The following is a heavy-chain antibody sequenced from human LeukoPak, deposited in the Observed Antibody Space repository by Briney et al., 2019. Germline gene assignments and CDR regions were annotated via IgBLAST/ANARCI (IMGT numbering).Heavy chain of an antibody. J-gene: IGHJ4*02. CDR3: AKGAYDYIEIAYFDY. V-gene: IGHV3-23*01. CDR2: IIGSSGTT. Sequence: GGSLRLSCVASGFSFNNYAMNWVRQAPGKGLEWVSLIIGSSGTTFYADSVKGRFTISRDKSKSTLYLQMNSLRAEDTAVYYCAKGAYDYIEIAYFDYWGQGSLVTVSS. D-gene: IGHD5-12*01. CDR1: GFSFNNYA.